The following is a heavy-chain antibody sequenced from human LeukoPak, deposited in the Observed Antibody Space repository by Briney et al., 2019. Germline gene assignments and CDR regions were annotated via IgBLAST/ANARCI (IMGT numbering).Heavy chain of an antibody. CDR3: ARESPDYDSSGYYFDY. CDR1: GGTFSSYA. D-gene: IGHD3-22*01. CDR2: IIPIFGTA. Sequence: ASVKVSCKASGGTFSSYAISWVRQAPGQGLEWMGGIIPIFGTANYAQKFQGRVTITTDESTSTAYMELSSLRSEDTAVYYCARESPDYDSSGYYFDYWGQGTLVTVSS. J-gene: IGHJ4*02. V-gene: IGHV1-69*05.